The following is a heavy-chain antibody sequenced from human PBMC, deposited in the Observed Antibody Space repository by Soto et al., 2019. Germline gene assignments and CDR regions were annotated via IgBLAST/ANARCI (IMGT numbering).Heavy chain of an antibody. CDR3: AKDIVLMVYAISPDY. Sequence: WGSLRLSCAASGFTFSSYGMHWARQAPGKGLEWVAVISYDGSNKYYADSVKGRFTISRDNSKTTLYLQMNSLRAEDPAVYYCAKDIVLMVYAISPDYWGQGPLATASS. CDR1: GFTFSSYG. J-gene: IGHJ4*02. CDR2: ISYDGSNK. V-gene: IGHV3-30*18. D-gene: IGHD2-8*01.